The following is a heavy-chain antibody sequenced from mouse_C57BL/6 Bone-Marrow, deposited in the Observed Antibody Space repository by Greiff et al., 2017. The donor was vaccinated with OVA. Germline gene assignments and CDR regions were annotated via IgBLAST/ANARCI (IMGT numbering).Heavy chain of an antibody. Sequence: QVKLQQPGAELVRPGSSVKLSCKASGYTFTSYWMHWVKQRPIQGLEWIGNIDPSDSETHYNQKFKDKVTLTVDKSSSTAYMQLSSLTSEDSAVYYCARRVYDYDGLYYFDYWGQGTTLTVSS. CDR3: ARRVYDYDGLYYFDY. CDR1: GYTFTSYW. D-gene: IGHD2-4*01. J-gene: IGHJ2*01. CDR2: IDPSDSET. V-gene: IGHV1-52*01.